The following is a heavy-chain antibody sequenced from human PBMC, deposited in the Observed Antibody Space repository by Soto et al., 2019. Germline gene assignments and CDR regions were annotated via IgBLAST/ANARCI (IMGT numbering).Heavy chain of an antibody. CDR2: IYYSGST. J-gene: IGHJ4*02. CDR1: GGSISSGGYY. Sequence: PSETLSLTCTVSGGSISSGGYYWSWIRQHPGKGLEWIGYIYYSGSTYYNPSLKSRVTISVDTSENQFSLKLSSVTAADTAVFYCARTYSSSWSPFDYGGQGTLVTVSS. CDR3: ARTYSSSWSPFDY. V-gene: IGHV4-31*03. D-gene: IGHD6-13*01.